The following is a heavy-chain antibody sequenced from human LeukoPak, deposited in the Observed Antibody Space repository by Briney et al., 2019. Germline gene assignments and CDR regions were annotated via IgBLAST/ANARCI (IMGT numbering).Heavy chain of an antibody. CDR3: ARSTRWGGYFDY. CDR1: GGTFSSYA. CDR2: IIPIFGTA. J-gene: IGHJ4*02. Sequence: ASVKVSCKASGGTFSSYAISWVRQAPGQGLEWMGGIIPIFGTANYAQKFQGRVTITADKSTSTAYMELSSLRSEDTAVYYCARSTRWGGYFDYWGQGTLVTVSS. V-gene: IGHV1-69*06. D-gene: IGHD4-23*01.